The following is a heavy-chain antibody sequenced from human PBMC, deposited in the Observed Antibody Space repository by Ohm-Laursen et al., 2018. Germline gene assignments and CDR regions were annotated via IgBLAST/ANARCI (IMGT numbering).Heavy chain of an antibody. CDR3: ATAGPYSGDDY. J-gene: IGHJ4*02. V-gene: IGHV3-53*01. D-gene: IGHD6-25*01. CDR2: IHSGGNT. Sequence: SLRLSCAASGFTVNNNYMRWVRQAPGKGLEWVSVIHSGGNTYYVDSVKGRFTISRDNSKNTLYLQMNSLRDEDTAVYYCATAGPYSGDDYWGQGTLVNVSS. CDR1: GFTVNNNY.